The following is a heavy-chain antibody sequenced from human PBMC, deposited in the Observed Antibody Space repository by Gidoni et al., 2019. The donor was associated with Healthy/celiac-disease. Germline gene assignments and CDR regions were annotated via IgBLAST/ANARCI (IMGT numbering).Heavy chain of an antibody. J-gene: IGHJ6*03. CDR2: ISSSSSTI. D-gene: IGHD6-13*01. V-gene: IGHV3-48*02. CDR1: GFTFRSYS. CDR3: ARDEGPAAAGIYYYYYMDV. Sequence: EVQLVESGGGLVQPGGSLRLSCAASGFTFRSYSMNWVRQAPGKGLEWVSYISSSSSTIYYADSVKGRFTISRDNAKNSLYLQMNSLRDEDTAVYYCARDEGPAAAGIYYYYYMDVWGKGTTVTVSS.